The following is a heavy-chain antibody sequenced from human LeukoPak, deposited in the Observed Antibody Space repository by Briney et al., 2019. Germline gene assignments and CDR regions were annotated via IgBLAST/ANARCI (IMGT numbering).Heavy chain of an antibody. D-gene: IGHD1-26*01. CDR3: ARDLGGSYYVDYFDY. J-gene: IGHJ4*02. V-gene: IGHV1-69*04. CDR1: GGTFSSYA. CDR2: IIPILSIA. Sequence: ASVKVSCKASGGTFSSYAISWVRQAPGQGLEWMGRIIPILSIANYAQKFQGRVTITADKSTSTAYMELSSLRSEDTAVYYCARDLGGSYYVDYFDYWGEGTLVTVYS.